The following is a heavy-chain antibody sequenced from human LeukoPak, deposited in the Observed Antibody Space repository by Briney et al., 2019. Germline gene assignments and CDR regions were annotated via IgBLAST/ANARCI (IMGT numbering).Heavy chain of an antibody. CDR1: GGSISSYY. D-gene: IGHD6-19*01. CDR3: ARQYSSGRYFDY. J-gene: IGHJ4*02. Sequence: SETLSLTCTVSGGSISSYYWNWVRQPPGKGLEWIGSIYYSGSTYYNPSLKSRVTISVDTSKNQFSLKLSSVTAADTAVYYCARQYSSGRYFDYWGQGTLVTVSS. V-gene: IGHV4-39*01. CDR2: IYYSGST.